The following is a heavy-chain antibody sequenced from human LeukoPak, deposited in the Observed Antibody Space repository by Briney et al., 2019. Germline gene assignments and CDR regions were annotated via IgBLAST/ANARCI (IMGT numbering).Heavy chain of an antibody. D-gene: IGHD3-16*01. V-gene: IGHV3-21*01. Sequence: GGSLRLSCAASGFTFSSYWMSWVRQAPGKGLEWVSSISSGSSYTYYADSVKGRFTISRDNAKHSLYLQMNSLRAEDTAVYYCARDYGYWGHGTLVTVSS. CDR1: GFTFSSYW. J-gene: IGHJ4*01. CDR3: ARDYGY. CDR2: ISSGSSYT.